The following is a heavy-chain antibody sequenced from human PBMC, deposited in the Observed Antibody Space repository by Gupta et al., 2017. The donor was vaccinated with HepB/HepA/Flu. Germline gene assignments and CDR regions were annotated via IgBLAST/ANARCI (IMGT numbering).Heavy chain of an antibody. CDR1: GFTFSSFS. D-gene: IGHD3-16*01. V-gene: IGHV3-48*02. CDR2: ISSGSSTI. J-gene: IGHJ4*02. CDR3: ARQTSGGYDY. Sequence: EVQLVESGGGLVQPGGSLRLSCAASGFTFSSFSLNWVRQAPGKGLEWVSYISSGSSTIYYAYSVKGRFTISRDNARNSLYLQMNSLRDEDTAVYYCARQTSGGYDYWGQGTLVIVSS.